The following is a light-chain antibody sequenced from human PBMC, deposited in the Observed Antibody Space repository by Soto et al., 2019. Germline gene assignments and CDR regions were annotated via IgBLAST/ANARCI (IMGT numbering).Light chain of an antibody. CDR1: QTVSSSF. CDR3: QQYGSSPRT. CDR2: GAS. V-gene: IGKV3-20*01. J-gene: IGKJ1*01. Sequence: EIVLTQSPGTLSLSPGERATLSCRASQTVSSSFLAWYQQKPGQAPRLLIYGASSRAPGIPDRFGGSGSGIDFTLTISRLEPEDFAVYYCQQYGSSPRTFGQGTKVEI.